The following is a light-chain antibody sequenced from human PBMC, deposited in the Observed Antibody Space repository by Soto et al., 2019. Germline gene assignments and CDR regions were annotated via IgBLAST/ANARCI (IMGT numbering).Light chain of an antibody. V-gene: IGLV1-40*01. CDR1: SSNLGAGYE. CDR2: GNT. Sequence: QSVLTQPPSVSGAPGQRVTLSCTGSSSNLGAGYEVHWYQQLPGAAPKLLIYGNTNRPSWVPDRFSGSKSGTSASLAITGLQAGDEADYYCQSYDSSLRGSVFGGGTQLTVL. J-gene: IGLJ7*01. CDR3: QSYDSSLRGSV.